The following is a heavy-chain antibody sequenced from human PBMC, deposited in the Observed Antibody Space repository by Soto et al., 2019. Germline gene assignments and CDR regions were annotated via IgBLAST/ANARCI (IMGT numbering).Heavy chain of an antibody. J-gene: IGHJ4*02. D-gene: IGHD3-16*01. Sequence: ASVKVSCKASGYAFSSPYIHWVRQAPGQGPEWIGRINPSAGGTTYAQKFQGRVTMTRDTSTSTVYMELSSLRSEDTAVYYCTSYRLDSWGQGTPVTVSS. CDR3: TSYRLDS. CDR1: GYAFSSPY. CDR2: INPSAGGT. V-gene: IGHV1-46*01.